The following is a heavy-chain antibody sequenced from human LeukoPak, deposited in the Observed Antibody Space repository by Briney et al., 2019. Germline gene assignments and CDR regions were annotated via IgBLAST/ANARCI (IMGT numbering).Heavy chain of an antibody. Sequence: ASVKVSCKASGYTFTSYGISWVRQAPGQGLEWMGWISAYNGNTNYAQKLQGRVTMTTDTSTSTAYTELRSLRSDDTAVYYCARAGGTMVRGVSDYWGQGTLATVSS. V-gene: IGHV1-18*04. CDR2: ISAYNGNT. D-gene: IGHD3-10*01. CDR1: GYTFTSYG. CDR3: ARAGGTMVRGVSDY. J-gene: IGHJ4*02.